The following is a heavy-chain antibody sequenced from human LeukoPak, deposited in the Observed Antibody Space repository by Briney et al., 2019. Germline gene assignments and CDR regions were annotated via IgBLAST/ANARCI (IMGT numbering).Heavy chain of an antibody. Sequence: GASVTVSSTASVYTFTTYGIGWVRQAPGQGREWMGWNSVHNGNTNYAQKLQDRVTMTTDTSTSTAYMELRSLRSNDTAVYYCARDGYFDLWGRGTLVTVSS. CDR1: VYTFTTYG. J-gene: IGHJ2*01. V-gene: IGHV1-18*01. CDR2: NSVHNGNT. CDR3: ARDGYFDL.